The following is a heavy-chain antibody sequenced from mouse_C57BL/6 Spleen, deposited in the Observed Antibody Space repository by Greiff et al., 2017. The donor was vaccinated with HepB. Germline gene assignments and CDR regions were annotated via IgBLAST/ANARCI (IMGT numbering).Heavy chain of an antibody. V-gene: IGHV2-9*01. Sequence: QVQLKESGPGLVAPSQTLSITCTVSGFSLTSYGLDWVRQPPGKGLEWLGVICGGGSTNYNSARMSRLSISTDNSKSQVFLKMNSLQTDDTAMYYCAKRGGWDDYAMDYWGQGTSVTVSS. D-gene: IGHD4-1*01. J-gene: IGHJ4*01. CDR2: ICGGGST. CDR1: GFSLTSYG. CDR3: AKRGGWDDYAMDY.